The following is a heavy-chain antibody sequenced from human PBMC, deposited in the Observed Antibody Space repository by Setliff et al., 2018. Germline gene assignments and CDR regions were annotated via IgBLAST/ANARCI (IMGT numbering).Heavy chain of an antibody. CDR2: IGHTGSI. CDR1: GYSISSGYI. D-gene: IGHD6-19*01. Sequence: PSETLSLTCTVSGYSISSGYIWGWIRQPPGKGLEWVGNIGHTGSINYNPSLKSRLTISRDTSKNQVSLKLNSVTATDTAVYYCAREQWLDPPGYYYTDVWAKGTTVTVSS. J-gene: IGHJ6*03. V-gene: IGHV4-38-2*02. CDR3: AREQWLDPPGYYYTDV.